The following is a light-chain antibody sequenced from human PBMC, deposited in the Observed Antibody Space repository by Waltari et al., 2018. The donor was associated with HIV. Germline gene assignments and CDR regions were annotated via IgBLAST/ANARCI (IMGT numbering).Light chain of an antibody. CDR3: ASWDDSLNGPV. J-gene: IGLJ2*01. V-gene: IGLV1-44*01. CDR1: TPTLGTNT. Sequence: QSVLTQPPSASGTPEQRVTISCPGTTPTLGTNTVSGFQQLPGTAPKVLVYGKNQRPSGVPDRFSGSKSGTSASLAISGLQSEDEADYYCASWDDSLNGPVFGGGTKLTVV. CDR2: GKN.